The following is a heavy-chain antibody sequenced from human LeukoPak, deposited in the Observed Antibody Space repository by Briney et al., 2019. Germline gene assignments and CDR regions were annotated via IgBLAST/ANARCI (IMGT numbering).Heavy chain of an antibody. CDR2: IYYSGST. Sequence: AATLSLTCTFSGGSISCYYWSWLRQPPGKGLGWIGYIYYSGSTNYNPSLKSRVTISVDTSKNQFSLKLSSVTAADTAVYYCASSIAAAGTVVWGQGTLVTVSS. V-gene: IGHV4-59*01. CDR3: ASSIAAAGTVV. J-gene: IGHJ4*02. D-gene: IGHD6-13*01. CDR1: GGSISCYY.